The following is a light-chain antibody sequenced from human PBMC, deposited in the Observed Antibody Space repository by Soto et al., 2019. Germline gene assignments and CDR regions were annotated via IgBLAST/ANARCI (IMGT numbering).Light chain of an antibody. V-gene: IGLV3-21*01. CDR1: NIGSKS. Sequence: SYELTQPPSVSVAPGKTASVACGGSNIGSKSVHWYQKKSGQAPVLVMYYDSDRPSGIPERFSGSNSGNTATLTISRVEAGDEADDYWQVWDISSGHVVFGGGTQLTVL. J-gene: IGLJ3*02. CDR3: QVWDISSGHVV. CDR2: YDS.